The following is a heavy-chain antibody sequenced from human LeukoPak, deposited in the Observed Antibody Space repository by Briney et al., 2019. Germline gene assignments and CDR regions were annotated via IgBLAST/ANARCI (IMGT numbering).Heavy chain of an antibody. CDR3: ARDPGMVTKASRFDP. CDR1: GASITSTNW. J-gene: IGHJ5*02. D-gene: IGHD2-21*02. Sequence: SGTLSLTCTISGASITSTNWWSWLRQSPGRGLEWIGEVYHSGPTNYNPSLKSRVTISLDRSTNYFSLKMTSMTAADTAVYYCARDPGMVTKASRFDPWGQGTLVTVSS. CDR2: VYHSGPT. V-gene: IGHV4-4*02.